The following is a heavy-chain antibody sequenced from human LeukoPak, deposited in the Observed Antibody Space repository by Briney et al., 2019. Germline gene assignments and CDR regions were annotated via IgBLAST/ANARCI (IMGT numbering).Heavy chain of an antibody. J-gene: IGHJ4*02. CDR3: AKDLYLQWLVPFSTGTYFDY. D-gene: IGHD6-19*01. V-gene: IGHV3-23*01. CDR1: GFTFSSYA. CDR2: ISGSGGST. Sequence: PGGSLRLSCAASGFTFSSYAMSWVRQAPGKGLEWVSAISGSGGSTYYADSVKGRFTISRDNSKNTLYLQMNSLRAEDTAVYYCAKDLYLQWLVPFSTGTYFDYWGQGTLVTVSS.